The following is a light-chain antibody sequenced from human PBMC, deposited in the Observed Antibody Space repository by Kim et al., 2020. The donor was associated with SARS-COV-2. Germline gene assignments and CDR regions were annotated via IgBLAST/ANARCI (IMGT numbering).Light chain of an antibody. Sequence: LGQTVRLPTQGGTLRGFYASWYQHMQGQAPVLVIYGKNNRPSGVPDRFSGSTSGNTASLTITGAQAEDEADYYCNSRDSSGNHLVFGGGTQLTVL. CDR1: TLRGFY. CDR3: NSRDSSGNHLV. V-gene: IGLV3-19*01. CDR2: GKN. J-gene: IGLJ2*01.